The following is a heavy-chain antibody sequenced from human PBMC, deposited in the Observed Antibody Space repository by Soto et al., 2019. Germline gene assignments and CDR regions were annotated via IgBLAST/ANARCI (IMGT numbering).Heavy chain of an antibody. J-gene: IGHJ5*02. CDR2: INPSGRTI. Sequence: WGSLRLACVASGCTFSSFEMDWIRQARGKGPEWIAVINPSGRTITYADSVKGRFTISRDNAENSVYLQMSSLRGEDTAMYYCARYSGRYSSNWFDPWGQGPLVPVS. V-gene: IGHV3-48*03. CDR3: ARYSGRYSSNWFDP. CDR1: GCTFSSFE. D-gene: IGHD6-19*01.